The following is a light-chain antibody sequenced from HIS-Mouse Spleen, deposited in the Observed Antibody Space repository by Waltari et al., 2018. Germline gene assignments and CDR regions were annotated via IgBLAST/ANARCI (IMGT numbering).Light chain of an antibody. CDR2: DVS. CDR3: SSYTSSSTLVV. J-gene: IGLJ2*01. V-gene: IGLV2-14*03. CDR1: SSDVGAYNH. Sequence: QSALTQPASVSGSPGQSITTSCTGTSSDVGAYNHVSWYQQPPGKAPKLMIYDVSNRPSGVSNRFSGSKSGNTASLTISGLQAEDEADYYCSSYTSSSTLVVFGGGTKLTVL.